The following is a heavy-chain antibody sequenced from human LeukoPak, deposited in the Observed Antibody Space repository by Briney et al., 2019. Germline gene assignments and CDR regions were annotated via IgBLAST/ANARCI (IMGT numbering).Heavy chain of an antibody. CDR2: INANSGTT. V-gene: IGHV3-23*01. Sequence: GGSQTLLCAVWVHVFWLCAKMGLRRPPGRGLEGVSTINANSGTTSYAASVRGRFTISRDNSKNTLYLQLNTLRAEDTALSYWAKPISGGLGVTADWFDPWGQGTLVVVSS. CDR1: VHVFWLC. CDR3: AKPISGGLGVTADWFDP. J-gene: IGHJ5*01. D-gene: IGHD2-21*02.